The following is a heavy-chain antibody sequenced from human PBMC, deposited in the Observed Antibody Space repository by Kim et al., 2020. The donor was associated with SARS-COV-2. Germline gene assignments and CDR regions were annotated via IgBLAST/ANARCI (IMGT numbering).Heavy chain of an antibody. J-gene: IGHJ4*02. CDR3: ARTDSGSYYTGSFDY. D-gene: IGHD1-26*01. V-gene: IGHV4-59*01. Sequence: PSLKSRVTISVDTSKNQFSLKLSSVTAADTAVYYCARTDSGSYYTGSFDYWGQGTLVTVSS.